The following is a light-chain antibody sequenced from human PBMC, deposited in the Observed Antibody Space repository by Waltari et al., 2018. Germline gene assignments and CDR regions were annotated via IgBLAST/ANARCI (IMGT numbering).Light chain of an antibody. J-gene: IGKJ2*01. CDR3: QQYYRTPYT. V-gene: IGKV4-1*01. Sequence: DIVMTQSPDSLAVSLGERATINCMSSQSVLYSSNNKNFLTWYQQKPGQAPKLLIYWASTRETGVPDRFSGSGSGTDFTLTISSLQAEDWALYYCQQYYRTPYTFGQGTKLEIK. CDR2: WAS. CDR1: QSVLYSSNNKNF.